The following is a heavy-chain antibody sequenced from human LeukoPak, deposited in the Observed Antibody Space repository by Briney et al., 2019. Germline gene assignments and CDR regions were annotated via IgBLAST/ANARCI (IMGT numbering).Heavy chain of an antibody. V-gene: IGHV3-23*01. D-gene: IGHD3-9*01. CDR3: AKVLALTGYYTSYYFDY. CDR2: ISGSGGST. Sequence: PGGSLRLSCAASGFTFSSYAMSWVRQAPGKGLEWVSAISGSGGSTYYADSVKGRFTISRDNSKNTLYLQMNSLRAEDTAVYYCAKVLALTGYYTSYYFDYWGQGTLVTVSS. CDR1: GFTFSSYA. J-gene: IGHJ4*02.